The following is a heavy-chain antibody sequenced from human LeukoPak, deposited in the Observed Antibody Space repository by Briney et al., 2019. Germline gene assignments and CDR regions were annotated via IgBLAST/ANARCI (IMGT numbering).Heavy chain of an antibody. CDR2: IYYSGST. V-gene: IGHV4-59*08. J-gene: IGHJ3*02. CDR3: ARHTRALRAAAGAFDI. CDR1: GGSISSYY. D-gene: IGHD6-13*01. Sequence: PSETLSLTCTVSGGSISSYYWSWIRQPPGKGLEWIGYIYYSGSTNYNPSLKSRVTISVDTSKNQFSLKLSSVTAADTAVYYCARHTRALRAAAGAFDIWGQGTMVTVSS.